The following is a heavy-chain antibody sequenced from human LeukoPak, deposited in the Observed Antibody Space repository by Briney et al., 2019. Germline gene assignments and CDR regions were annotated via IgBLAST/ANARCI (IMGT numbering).Heavy chain of an antibody. CDR2: IYHSGST. J-gene: IGHJ4*02. CDR1: GFTFSSYS. CDR3: ARMVGQLIEYYFDY. Sequence: GSLRLSCAASGFTFSSYSMNWVRQAPGKGLEWIGYIYHSGSTYYNPSLESRVTMSIDTSNNQFSLKLKSVTAADTAVYYCARMVGQLIEYYFDYWGRGTLVTVSS. V-gene: IGHV4-59*01. D-gene: IGHD1/OR15-1a*01.